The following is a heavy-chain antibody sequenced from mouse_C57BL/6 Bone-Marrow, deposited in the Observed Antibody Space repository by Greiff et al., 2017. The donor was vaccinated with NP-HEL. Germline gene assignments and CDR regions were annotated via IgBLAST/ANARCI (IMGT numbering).Heavy chain of an antibody. V-gene: IGHV5-6*02. CDR3: ARQTAQATDY. CDR1: GFTFSSYG. D-gene: IGHD3-2*02. J-gene: IGHJ2*01. Sequence: EVMLVESGGDLVKPGGSLKLSCAASGFTFSSYGMSWVRQTPDKRLEWVATISSGGSYTYYLDSVKGRFTISRDNAKNTLYLQMSSLKSEDTAMYYCARQTAQATDYWGQGTTLTVSS. CDR2: ISSGGSYT.